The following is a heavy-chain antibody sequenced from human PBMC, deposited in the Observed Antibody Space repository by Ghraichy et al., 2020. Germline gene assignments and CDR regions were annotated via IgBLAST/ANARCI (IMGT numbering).Heavy chain of an antibody. CDR2: ISGSGGST. J-gene: IGHJ4*02. D-gene: IGHD3-10*01. CDR1: GFTFSSYA. V-gene: IGHV3-23*01. CDR3: AKDNEGSGSYSYFDY. Sequence: GGSLRLSCAASGFTFSSYAMSWVRQAPGKGLEWVSAISGSGGSTYYADSVKGRFTISRDNFKNTLYLQMNSLRAEDTAVYYCAKDNEGSGSYSYFDYWGQGTLFTVS.